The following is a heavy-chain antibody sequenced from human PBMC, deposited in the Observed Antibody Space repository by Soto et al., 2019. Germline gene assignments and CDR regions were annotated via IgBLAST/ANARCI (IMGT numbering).Heavy chain of an antibody. D-gene: IGHD6-13*01. V-gene: IGHV3-30-3*01. J-gene: IGHJ5*02. Sequence: GGSLRLSCAASGFTFSSYAMHWVRQAPGKGLEWVAVISYDGSNKYYADSVKGRFTISRDNSKNTLYLQMSSLRAEDTAVYYCARATLKTISRWYVGDNSFDPWGQGTLVTVSS. CDR3: ARATLKTISRWYVGDNSFDP. CDR1: GFTFSSYA. CDR2: ISYDGSNK.